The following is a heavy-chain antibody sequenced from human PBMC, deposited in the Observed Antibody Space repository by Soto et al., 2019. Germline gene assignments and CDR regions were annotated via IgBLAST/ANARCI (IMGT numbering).Heavy chain of an antibody. CDR1: GSSFTSYW. CDR3: ERLYEPYYYYYGMDV. CDR2: IYPGDSDT. J-gene: IGHJ6*02. D-gene: IGHD3-3*01. V-gene: IGHV5-51*01. Sequence: PGDSLKISCKGSGSSFTSYWIGWVREMPGKGLEWMGIIYPGDSDTRYSPSFQGQVTISADKSISTAFLKWSSLKAPDTAMYYCERLYEPYYYYYGMDVWGQGTTVTVSS.